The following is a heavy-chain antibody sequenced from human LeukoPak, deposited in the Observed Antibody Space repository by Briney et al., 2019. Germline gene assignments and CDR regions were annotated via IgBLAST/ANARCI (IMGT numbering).Heavy chain of an antibody. CDR1: GFTFTSSA. Sequence: GASVKVSCKASGFTFTSSAVQWVRQARGQRLEWIGWIDVGSGNTNYAQKFQERVTITRDMSTSTAYMELSRLRSDDTAVYYCARDGFTDYYGSGSFVIDYWGQGTLVTVSS. J-gene: IGHJ4*02. V-gene: IGHV1-58*01. D-gene: IGHD3-10*01. CDR2: IDVGSGNT. CDR3: ARDGFTDYYGSGSFVIDY.